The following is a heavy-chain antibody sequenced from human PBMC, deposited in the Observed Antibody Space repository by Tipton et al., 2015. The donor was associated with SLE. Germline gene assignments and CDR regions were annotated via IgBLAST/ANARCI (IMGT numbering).Heavy chain of an antibody. D-gene: IGHD3-3*01. CDR1: GGSFSGYY. Sequence: TLSLTCAVYGGSFSGYYWSWIRQSPGKGLEWIGEINHSGSTNYNPSLKSRVTISVDTSKNQFSLKLTSVTAADTALYYCARCTIFGVVRGSFDSWGQGTLVTV. J-gene: IGHJ4*02. CDR2: INHSGST. CDR3: ARCTIFGVVRGSFDS. V-gene: IGHV4-34*01.